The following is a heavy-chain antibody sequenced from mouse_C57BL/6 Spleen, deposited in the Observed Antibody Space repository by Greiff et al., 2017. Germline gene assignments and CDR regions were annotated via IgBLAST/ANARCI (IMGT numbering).Heavy chain of an antibody. V-gene: IGHV1-80*01. Sequence: QVQLQQSGAELVKPGASVKISCKASGYAFSSYWMNWVKQRPGKGLEWIGQIYPGDGDTNYNGKFKGKATLTADKSSSTAYMQLSSLTSEDSAVYFCARRGYTVVATDYAMDYWGQGTSVTVSS. J-gene: IGHJ4*01. CDR1: GYAFSSYW. CDR2: IYPGDGDT. D-gene: IGHD1-1*01. CDR3: ARRGYTVVATDYAMDY.